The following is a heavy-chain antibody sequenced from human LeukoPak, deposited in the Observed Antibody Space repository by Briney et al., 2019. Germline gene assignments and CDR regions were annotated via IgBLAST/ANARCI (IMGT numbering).Heavy chain of an antibody. D-gene: IGHD2-2*01. J-gene: IGHJ6*02. CDR1: GFTFSSYG. Sequence: GGSLRLSCAASGFTFSSYGMHWVRQAPGKGLEGVAVISYDGSNKYYADSVKGRFTISRDNSKNTLYLQMNGLRAEDTAVYYCARELKEYQLLWAYYYYGMDVWGQGTTVTVSS. CDR2: ISYDGSNK. V-gene: IGHV3-30*03. CDR3: ARELKEYQLLWAYYYYGMDV.